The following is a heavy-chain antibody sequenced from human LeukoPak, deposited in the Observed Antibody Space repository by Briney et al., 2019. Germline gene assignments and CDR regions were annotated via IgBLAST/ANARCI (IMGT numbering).Heavy chain of an antibody. J-gene: IGHJ3*02. Sequence: GASVKVSCKASGYTFTAYSMHWVRQAPGQGLEWIGWINPNSGGTNYAQKFQGRVTMTRDTSITTAYMELSRLRFDETAAYYCARDLDYYGSGSFFNIWGQGTMVTVSS. CDR3: ARDLDYYGSGSFFNI. CDR1: GYTFTAYS. CDR2: INPNSGGT. V-gene: IGHV1-2*02. D-gene: IGHD3-10*01.